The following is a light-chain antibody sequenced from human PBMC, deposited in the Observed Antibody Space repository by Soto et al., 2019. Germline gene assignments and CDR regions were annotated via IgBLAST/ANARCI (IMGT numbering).Light chain of an antibody. CDR3: QQYET. Sequence: EIVLTQSPGTLSLSPGERATLSCRASQSISSSYLAWYQQKPGQAPRLLIFGASSRATGIPDRFSGSGSGTDFTLTISRLEPEDFATYYCQQYETFGQGTKV. J-gene: IGKJ1*01. CDR1: QSISSSY. V-gene: IGKV3-20*01. CDR2: GAS.